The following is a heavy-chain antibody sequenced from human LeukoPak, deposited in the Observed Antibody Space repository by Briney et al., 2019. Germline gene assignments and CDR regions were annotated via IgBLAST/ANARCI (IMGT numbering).Heavy chain of an antibody. CDR3: ARWGRGYDFWSGLAKDMDV. V-gene: IGHV1-2*04. D-gene: IGHD3-3*01. CDR1: GYTFTGYY. Sequence: ASVKVSCKASGYTFTGYYMHWVRQAPGQGLEWMGWINPNSGGTNYAQKFQGWVTMTRDTSIRTAYMELSRLRSDDTAVYYCARWGRGYDFWSGLAKDMDVWGKGTTVTVSS. CDR2: INPNSGGT. J-gene: IGHJ6*03.